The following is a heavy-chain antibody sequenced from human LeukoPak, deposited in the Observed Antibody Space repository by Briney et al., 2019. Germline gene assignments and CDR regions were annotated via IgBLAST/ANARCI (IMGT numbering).Heavy chain of an antibody. J-gene: IGHJ4*02. D-gene: IGHD3-16*01. CDR2: TYYRSKWYN. Sequence: SQTLSLTCAISGDSVSSNSAAWNWIRQSPSRGLEWLGRTYYRSKWYNDYAVSVKSRITINPDTSKNQFSLKLSSVTAADTAVYYCARGSIMITFGGVIFDYWGQGTLVTVSS. CDR3: ARGSIMITFGGVIFDY. CDR1: GDSVSSNSAA. V-gene: IGHV6-1*01.